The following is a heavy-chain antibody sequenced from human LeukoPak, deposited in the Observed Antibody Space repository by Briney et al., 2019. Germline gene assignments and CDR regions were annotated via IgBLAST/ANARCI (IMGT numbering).Heavy chain of an antibody. D-gene: IGHD2-15*01. V-gene: IGHV1-2*02. J-gene: IGHJ4*02. CDR3: ARERYCSGGSCCLFDY. CDR2: INPNSGGT. CDR1: GYTFTGYY. Sequence: ASVKVSCKASGYTFTGYYMHWVRQAPGQGLEWMGWINPNSGGTNYAQKFQGRVTMTRDTSISTAYMELSRLRSDDTAVYYCARERYCSGGSCCLFDYWGQGTLVTVSS.